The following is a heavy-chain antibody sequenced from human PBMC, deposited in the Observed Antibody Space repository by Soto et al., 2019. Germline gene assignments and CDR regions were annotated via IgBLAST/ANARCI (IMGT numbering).Heavy chain of an antibody. CDR2: ISYDGSNK. CDR3: ARDRHSLEWLSYPYD. J-gene: IGHJ4*02. D-gene: IGHD3-3*01. V-gene: IGHV3-30-3*01. Sequence: QVQLVESGGGVVQPGRSLRLSCAASGFTFSSYAMHWVRQAPGKGLEWVAVISYDGSNKYYADSVKGRFTISRDNSKNTLYLQMNSLGAEDTAVYYCARDRHSLEWLSYPYDWGQGTLVTVSS. CDR1: GFTFSSYA.